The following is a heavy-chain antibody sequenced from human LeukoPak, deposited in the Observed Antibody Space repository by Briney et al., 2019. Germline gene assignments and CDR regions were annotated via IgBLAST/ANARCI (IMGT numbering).Heavy chain of an antibody. V-gene: IGHV4-59*01. CDR1: GGSISDYY. J-gene: IGHJ6*03. Sequence: SETLSLTCTVSGGSISDYYWSWIRQPPGKGLEWIGYIYYSGSTNYNPSLKSRVTISVDTSKNQFSLKLSSVTAADTAVYYCARSSSWGYYYYMDVWGKGTTVTVSS. D-gene: IGHD6-13*01. CDR3: ARSSSWGYYYYMDV. CDR2: IYYSGST.